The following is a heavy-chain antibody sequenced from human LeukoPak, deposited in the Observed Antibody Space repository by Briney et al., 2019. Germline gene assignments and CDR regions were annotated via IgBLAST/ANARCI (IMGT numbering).Heavy chain of an antibody. CDR3: ANGGYSGYEIDY. D-gene: IGHD5-12*01. CDR1: GFTFSSYA. V-gene: IGHV3-30*04. J-gene: IGHJ4*02. Sequence: PGGSLRLSCAASGFTFSSYAMHWVRQAPGKGLEWVAVISYDGSNKYYADSVKGRFTISRDNSKNTLYLQMNSLRAEDTAVYYCANGGYSGYEIDYWGQGTLVTVSS. CDR2: ISYDGSNK.